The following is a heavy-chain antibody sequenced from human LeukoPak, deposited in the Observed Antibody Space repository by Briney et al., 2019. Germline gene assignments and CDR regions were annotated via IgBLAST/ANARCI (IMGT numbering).Heavy chain of an antibody. CDR2: IWYDGSNK. J-gene: IGHJ4*02. CDR3: ARDILTKQAYSGYDN. Sequence: GGSLRLSCAASGFTFSNYGMHWVRQAPGKGLEWVALIWYDGSNKDYADSVKGRFTISRDNSKNTLYLQMNSLRDEDTAVYYCARDILTKQAYSGYDNWGQGTLVTVSS. D-gene: IGHD5-12*01. CDR1: GFTFSNYG. V-gene: IGHV3-33*01.